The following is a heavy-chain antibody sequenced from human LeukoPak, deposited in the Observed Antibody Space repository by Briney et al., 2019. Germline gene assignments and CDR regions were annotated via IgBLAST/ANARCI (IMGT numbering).Heavy chain of an antibody. V-gene: IGHV3-74*01. Sequence: GGSLRLSCAASGFTFSSYWMHWVRQAPGKGLVWVSRINSDGSTTTYADSVKGRFTISRDNAKNTLYLQMSSLRAEDTAVYYCARAVVVTASDYWGQGTLVTVSS. CDR3: ARAVVVTASDY. CDR2: INSDGSTT. J-gene: IGHJ4*02. D-gene: IGHD2-21*02. CDR1: GFTFSSYW.